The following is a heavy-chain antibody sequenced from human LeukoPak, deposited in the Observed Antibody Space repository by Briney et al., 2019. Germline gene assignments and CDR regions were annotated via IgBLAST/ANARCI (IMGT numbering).Heavy chain of an antibody. CDR2: INPSGGST. CDR1: GYTFTSYY. CDR3: AILRIVATISNAFDI. J-gene: IGHJ3*02. Sequence: ASVKVSRKASGYTFTSYYMHWVRQAPGQGLEWMGIINPSGGSTSYAQKFQGRVTLTRDTSTSTVYMELSSLRSEDTAVYYCAILRIVATISNAFDIWGQGTMVTVSS. D-gene: IGHD5-12*01. V-gene: IGHV1-46*01.